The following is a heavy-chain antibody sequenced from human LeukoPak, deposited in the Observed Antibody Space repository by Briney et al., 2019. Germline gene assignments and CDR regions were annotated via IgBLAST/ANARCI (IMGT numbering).Heavy chain of an antibody. V-gene: IGHV5-51*01. CDR3: ERYGLRGCTSTNRYTSYFYYGMDV. CDR1: GYSFMDYW. CDR2: IFPHDSDT. D-gene: IGHD2-2*02. Sequence: GESLKISCKGSGYSFMDYWIGWVRQMPGKGPELMGFIFPHDSDTKYSPSFQGQVTISVDKSVSTAYVQWSSLKASDTAVYHCERYGLRGCTSTNRYTSYFYYGMDVWGQGTTVIVSS. J-gene: IGHJ6*02.